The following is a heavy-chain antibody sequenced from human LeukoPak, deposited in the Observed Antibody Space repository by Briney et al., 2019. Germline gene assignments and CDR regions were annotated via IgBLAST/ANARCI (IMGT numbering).Heavy chain of an antibody. Sequence: GGSLRLSCAASGFTFSSYAMHWVRQAPGKGLEYVSAISSNGGSTYYANSVKGRFTISRDNSKNTLYLQMGSLRAEDMAVYYCARAYVPAAMWGGFDYWGQGTLVTVSS. V-gene: IGHV3-64*01. CDR3: ARAYVPAAMWGGFDY. CDR1: GFTFSSYA. D-gene: IGHD2-2*01. J-gene: IGHJ4*02. CDR2: ISSNGGST.